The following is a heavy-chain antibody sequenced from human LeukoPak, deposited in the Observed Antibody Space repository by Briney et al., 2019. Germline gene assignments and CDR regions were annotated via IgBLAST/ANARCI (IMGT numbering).Heavy chain of an antibody. Sequence: GGSLRLSCAASGFTFSDYYMSWIRQAPGKGLEWVSYISSSGSAIYYADSVKGRFTISRDNAKNSLYLQINSLRAEHTAVYYCARRDDFWSADYWGQGTLVTVSS. V-gene: IGHV3-11*01. J-gene: IGHJ4*02. D-gene: IGHD3-3*01. CDR3: ARRDDFWSADY. CDR2: ISSSGSAI. CDR1: GFTFSDYY.